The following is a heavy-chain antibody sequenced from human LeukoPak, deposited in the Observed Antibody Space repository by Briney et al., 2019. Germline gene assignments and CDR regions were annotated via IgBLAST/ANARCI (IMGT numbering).Heavy chain of an antibody. D-gene: IGHD2-21*02. CDR3: ARGGEIVVVTAIELGDAFDI. Sequence: GGSLRLSCAASGFTVSSNYMSWVRQAPGKGLEWVSVIYSGGSTYYADSVKGRFTISRDNSKNTLYLQMGSLRAEDMAVYYCARGGEIVVVTAIELGDAFDIWGQGTMVTVSS. CDR2: IYSGGST. CDR1: GFTVSSNY. J-gene: IGHJ3*02. V-gene: IGHV3-66*01.